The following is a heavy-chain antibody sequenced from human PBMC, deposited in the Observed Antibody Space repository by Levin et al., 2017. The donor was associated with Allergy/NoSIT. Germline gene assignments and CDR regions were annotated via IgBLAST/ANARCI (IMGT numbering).Heavy chain of an antibody. CDR2: IYYSGST. J-gene: IGHJ4*02. D-gene: IGHD1-14*01. Sequence: ASETLSLTCTVSGGSISSGGYYWSWIRQHPGKGLEWIGYIYYSGSTYYNPSLKSRVTISVDTSKNQFSLKLSSVTAADTAVYYCARGHRREEVVDYWGQGTLVTVSS. CDR3: ARGHRREEVVDY. V-gene: IGHV4-31*03. CDR1: GGSISSGGYY.